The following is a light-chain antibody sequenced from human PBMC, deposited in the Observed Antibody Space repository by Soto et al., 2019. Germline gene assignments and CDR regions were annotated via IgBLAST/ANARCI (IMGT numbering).Light chain of an antibody. CDR2: KAS. J-gene: IGKJ1*01. V-gene: IGKV1-5*03. CDR3: QQYSSYSET. Sequence: DVQMTQYPSPLSGSVGDRVTITCRASHTISSWLAWYQQKPGKAPKLLIYKASTLKSGVPSRFSGSGSGTEFTLTISSLQPDDFATYYCQQYSSYSETFGQGTKV. CDR1: HTISSW.